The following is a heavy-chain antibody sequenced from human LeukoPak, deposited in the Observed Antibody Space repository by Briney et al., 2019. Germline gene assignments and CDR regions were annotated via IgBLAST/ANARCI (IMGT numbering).Heavy chain of an antibody. CDR2: IDPSDSYT. CDR1: GYSFTSYW. CDR3: ASLGVDGGDYYDSSGYYRY. D-gene: IGHD3-22*01. Sequence: GESLKISCKGSGYSFTSYWISWVRQMPGKGLEWMGRIDPSDSYTNYSPSFQGHVTISADKSISTAYLQWSSLKASDTAMYYCASLGVDGGDYYDSSGYYRYWGQGTLVTVSS. V-gene: IGHV5-10-1*01. J-gene: IGHJ4*02.